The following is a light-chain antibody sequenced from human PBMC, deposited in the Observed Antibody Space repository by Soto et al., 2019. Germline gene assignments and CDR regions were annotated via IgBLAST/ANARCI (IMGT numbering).Light chain of an antibody. CDR3: QKSYSTPLN. CDR2: AAS. V-gene: IGKV1-39*01. CDR1: HSIDFH. J-gene: IGKJ4*01. Sequence: DLQMTQSASSLSSSLGDIVTITCRAIHSIDFHLNWYQQKPGKAPKLLIYAASSLQSGVPSRFSGSGSGTDFTLTISSLQPEDFATYYCQKSYSTPLNFGGGTKVDIK.